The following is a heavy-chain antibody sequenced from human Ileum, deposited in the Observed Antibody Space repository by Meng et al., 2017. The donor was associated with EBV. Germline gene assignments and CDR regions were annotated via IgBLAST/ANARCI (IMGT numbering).Heavy chain of an antibody. J-gene: IGHJ4*02. CDR3: ARWAFIYSYGFDN. V-gene: IGHV4-4*02. Sequence: ERGQGRGKPSGNPSCTGAVSGGSSTERTWWSWVRQPPGQGLGWIGEIHHNGGTNYNPSLKSRVTISVDKSKNEITLKLRSVTAADTAVYYCARWAFIYSYGFDNWGQGTLVAVSS. CDR2: IHHNGGT. CDR1: GGSSTERTW. D-gene: IGHD5-18*01.